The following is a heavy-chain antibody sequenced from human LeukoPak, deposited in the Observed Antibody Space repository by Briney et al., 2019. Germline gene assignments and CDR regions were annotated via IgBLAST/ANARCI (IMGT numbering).Heavy chain of an antibody. D-gene: IGHD3-22*01. V-gene: IGHV4-39*01. CDR3: ARLLKKKYCYESSPRSPRQQYFDY. CDR1: GASIASNTYF. J-gene: IGHJ4*02. CDR2: FSYTGGA. Sequence: SETLSLTCTVSGASIASNTYFWGWIRQSPGKGLEWIGAFSYTGGAFYKPSLDSRVTISGDASTNQFSLRLTSVTAADTAVYYCARLLKKKYCYESSPRSPRQQYFDYWGQGILVTVSS.